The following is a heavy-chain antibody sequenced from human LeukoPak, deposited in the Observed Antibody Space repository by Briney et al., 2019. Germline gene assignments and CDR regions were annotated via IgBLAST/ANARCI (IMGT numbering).Heavy chain of an antibody. J-gene: IGHJ5*02. CDR3: ARHRPLYYYGSGSLRFDP. CDR1: GGSISSSSYY. CDR2: IYYSGST. D-gene: IGHD3-10*01. Sequence: PSETLSLTCTVSGGSISSSSYYWGWIRQPPGKGLEWIGSIYYSGSTYYNPSLKSRVTISVDTSKNQFSLKLSPVTAADTAVYYCARHRPLYYYGSGSLRFDPWGQGTLVTVSS. V-gene: IGHV4-39*01.